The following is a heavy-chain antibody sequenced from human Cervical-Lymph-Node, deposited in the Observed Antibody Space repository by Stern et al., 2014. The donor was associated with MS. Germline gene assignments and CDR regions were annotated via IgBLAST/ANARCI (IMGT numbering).Heavy chain of an antibody. CDR3: ARQWLDFYYAMDV. Sequence: VQLLESGPEVKKPGASVKVSCTASGYTFTGYAISWVRQAPGLGLEWMGGISAKNGDTNYAQKFQDRVTITKDTFTSTAYMELSSLRSDDTAVYYCARQWLDFYYAMDVWGPGTTVIVS. J-gene: IGHJ6*02. CDR2: ISAKNGDT. CDR1: GYTFTGYA. V-gene: IGHV1-18*01. D-gene: IGHD6-19*01.